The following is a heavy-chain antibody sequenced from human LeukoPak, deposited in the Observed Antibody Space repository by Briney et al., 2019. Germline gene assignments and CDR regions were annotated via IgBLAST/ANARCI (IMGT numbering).Heavy chain of an antibody. Sequence: PSETLSLTCTVYGGSFSGYYWSWIRQPPGKGLEWIGEINHSVSTSYNPSLKSRVTISIDTSKNQFSLKLSSVTAADTAVYYCARHGRPELRYFDWLLFDLWGQGTLVTVSS. D-gene: IGHD3-9*01. CDR2: INHSVST. CDR3: ARHGRPELRYFDWLLFDL. J-gene: IGHJ4*02. CDR1: GGSFSGYY. V-gene: IGHV4-34*01.